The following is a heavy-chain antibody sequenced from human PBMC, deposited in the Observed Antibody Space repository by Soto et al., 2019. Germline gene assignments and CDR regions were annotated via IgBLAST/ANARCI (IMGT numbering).Heavy chain of an antibody. CDR1: GFTFSNAW. V-gene: IGHV3-15*01. CDR3: ATVSRCSGITCKQAIDY. Sequence: GGSLRLSCAASGFTFSNAWMYWVRQAPGKGLEWVGRIKSKTDGETTDFAAPVKGRFTISRDDSKNTLYLQMNSLKTEDTAVYYCATVSRCSGITCKQAIDYWGQGTLVTSPQ. J-gene: IGHJ4*02. D-gene: IGHD2-15*01. CDR2: IKSKTDGETT.